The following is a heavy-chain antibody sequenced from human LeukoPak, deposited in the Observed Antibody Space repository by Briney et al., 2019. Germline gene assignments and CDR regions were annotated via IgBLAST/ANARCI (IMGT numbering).Heavy chain of an antibody. CDR3: AGPGDATGYYYYGMDV. J-gene: IGHJ6*02. Sequence: SVKVSCKASGGTFSSYAISWVRQAPGQGLEWMGRIIPILGIANYAQKFQGRVTITADKSTSTAYMELSSLRSEDTAVYYCAGPGDATGYYYYGMDVWGQGTRSPSP. CDR2: IIPILGIA. V-gene: IGHV1-69*04. D-gene: IGHD2-21*01. CDR1: GGTFSSYA.